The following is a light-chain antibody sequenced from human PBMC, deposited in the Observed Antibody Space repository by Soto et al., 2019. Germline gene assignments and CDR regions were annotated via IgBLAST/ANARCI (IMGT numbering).Light chain of an antibody. Sequence: EIVLTQSPVTLSLSPGERATLSCRASQSVRTYLAWYQVKPGQAPRLLIYDASRRAPGVPARFSGSGSGTAFTLTISSLEPEDFALYYCQQRNNWPPITFGQGTRLEIK. CDR1: QSVRTY. CDR2: DAS. CDR3: QQRNNWPPIT. V-gene: IGKV3-11*01. J-gene: IGKJ5*01.